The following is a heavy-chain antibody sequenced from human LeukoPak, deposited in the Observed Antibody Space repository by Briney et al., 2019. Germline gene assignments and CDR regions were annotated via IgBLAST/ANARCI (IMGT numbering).Heavy chain of an antibody. CDR1: GGTFSSYA. J-gene: IGHJ4*02. CDR2: IIPILGIA. CDR3: ARGPDAYYYGSVSYV. V-gene: IGHV1-69*04. Sequence: ASVKVSCKASGGTFSSYAISWVRQAPGQGLEWMGRIIPILGIANYAQKFQGRVTITADKSTSTAYMELSSLRSEDTAVYYCARGPDAYYYGSVSYVWGQGTLVTVSS. D-gene: IGHD3-10*01.